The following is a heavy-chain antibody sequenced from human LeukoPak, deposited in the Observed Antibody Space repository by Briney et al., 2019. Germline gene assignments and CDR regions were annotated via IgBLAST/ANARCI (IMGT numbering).Heavy chain of an antibody. CDR3: ARNYGGNHYYYMDV. CDR2: IYHSGST. Sequence: SETLSLTCTVSGYPISSGYYWGWIRQPPGKGLEWIGSIYHSGSTYYNPSLKSRVTILVDTSKNQFSLKLSSVTAADTAVYYCARNYGGNHYYYMDVWGKGTTVTVSS. D-gene: IGHD4-23*01. V-gene: IGHV4-38-2*02. J-gene: IGHJ6*03. CDR1: GYPISSGYY.